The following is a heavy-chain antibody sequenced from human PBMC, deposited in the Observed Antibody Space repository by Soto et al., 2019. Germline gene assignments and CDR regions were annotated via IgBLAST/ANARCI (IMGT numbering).Heavy chain of an antibody. Sequence: GGSLRLSCAASGFTFSSYWMSWVRQAPGKGLEWVANIKQDGSEKYYVDSVKGRFTISRDNAKNSLYLQMSSLRAEDTAVYYCARVGRFGYSYEDYYYYSGMDVWSQGTTVTVSS. CDR3: ARVGRFGYSYEDYYYYSGMDV. D-gene: IGHD5-18*01. CDR1: GFTFSSYW. J-gene: IGHJ6*02. CDR2: IKQDGSEK. V-gene: IGHV3-7*03.